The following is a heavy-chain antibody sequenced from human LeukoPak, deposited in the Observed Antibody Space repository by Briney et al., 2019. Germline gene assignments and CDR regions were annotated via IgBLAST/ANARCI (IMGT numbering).Heavy chain of an antibody. J-gene: IGHJ4*02. CDR2: INHSGST. CDR1: GGSISSHY. V-gene: IGHV4-34*01. Sequence: PSETLSLTCTVSGGSISSHYWSWIRQPPGKGLEWIGEINHSGSTNYNPSLKSRVTISVDTSKNQFSLKLSSVTAADTAVYYCARRSSCSGGSCYSISYWGQGTLVTVSS. D-gene: IGHD2-15*01. CDR3: ARRSSCSGGSCYSISY.